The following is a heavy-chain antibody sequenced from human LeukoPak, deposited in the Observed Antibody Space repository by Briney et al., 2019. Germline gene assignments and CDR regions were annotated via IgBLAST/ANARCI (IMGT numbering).Heavy chain of an antibody. J-gene: IGHJ2*01. CDR3: ARQSCSGGSCYPRPYWYFDL. CDR1: GGSISSYY. Sequence: TSETLSLTCTVSGGSISSYYWSWIRQPPGKGLEWIGYIYYSGSTNYNPSLKSRVTISVDTSKNQFSLKLSSVTAADTAVYYCARQSCSGGSCYPRPYWYFDLWGRGTLVTVSS. CDR2: IYYSGST. V-gene: IGHV4-59*08. D-gene: IGHD2-15*01.